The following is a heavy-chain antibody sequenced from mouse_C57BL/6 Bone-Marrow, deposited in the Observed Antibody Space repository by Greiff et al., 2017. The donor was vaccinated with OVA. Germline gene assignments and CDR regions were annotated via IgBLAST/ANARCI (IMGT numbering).Heavy chain of an antibody. J-gene: IGHJ1*03. D-gene: IGHD1-1*01. CDR3: ARGGAYYYGSSYPYWYFDV. CDR2: IYPGGGYT. V-gene: IGHV1-63*01. CDR1: GYTFTNYW. Sequence: VQLKESGAELVRPGTSVKMSCKASGYTFTNYWIGWAKQRPGHGLEWIGDIYPGGGYTNYNEKFKGKATLTADKSSSTAYMQFSSLTSEDSAIYYCARGGAYYYGSSYPYWYFDVWGTGTTVTVSS.